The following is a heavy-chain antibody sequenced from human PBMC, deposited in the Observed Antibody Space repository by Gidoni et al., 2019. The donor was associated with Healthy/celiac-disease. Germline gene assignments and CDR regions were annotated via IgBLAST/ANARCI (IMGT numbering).Heavy chain of an antibody. D-gene: IGHD6-19*01. Sequence: QVQLVESGGGVVQPGRSLRLSCAASGFTFSSYGMHWVRQAPGKGLEWVAVISYDGSNKYYADSVKGRFTISRDNSKNTLYLQMNSLRAEDTAVYYCAKSGPSGSFLDYWGQGTLVTVSS. CDR1: GFTFSSYG. V-gene: IGHV3-30*18. J-gene: IGHJ4*02. CDR3: AKSGPSGSFLDY. CDR2: ISYDGSNK.